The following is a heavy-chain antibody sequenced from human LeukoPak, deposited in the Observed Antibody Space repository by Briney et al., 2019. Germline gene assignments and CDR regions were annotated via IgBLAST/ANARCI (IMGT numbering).Heavy chain of an antibody. CDR2: INSDGGST. J-gene: IGHJ4*02. CDR3: ASLPLQQLRRGY. D-gene: IGHD4-11*01. Sequence: GGSLRLSCAASGFTFSDYWMHWVRQAPGKGLIWVSRINSDGGSTSYADSVKGRFTISRDNAKNTLYLQMNSLRAEDTAVYYCASLPLQQLRRGYWGQGTLVTVSS. CDR1: GFTFSDYW. V-gene: IGHV3-74*01.